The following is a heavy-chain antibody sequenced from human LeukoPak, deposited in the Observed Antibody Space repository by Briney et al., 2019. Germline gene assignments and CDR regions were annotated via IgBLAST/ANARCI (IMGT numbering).Heavy chain of an antibody. CDR2: ISGSGGST. D-gene: IGHD3-10*01. V-gene: IGHV3-23*01. Sequence: GGSLRLSCAASGFTFSSYAMSWVRQAPGKGLEWVSDISGSGGSTYYADSVKGRFTISRDNSKNTLYLQMNSLRAEDTAVYYCAKRGFGELLGYYYYYMDVWGKGTTVTVSS. CDR1: GFTFSSYA. J-gene: IGHJ6*03. CDR3: AKRGFGELLGYYYYYMDV.